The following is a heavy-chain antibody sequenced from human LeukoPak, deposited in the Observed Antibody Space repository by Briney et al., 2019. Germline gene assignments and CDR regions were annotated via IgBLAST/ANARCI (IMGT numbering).Heavy chain of an antibody. CDR3: ARVYDYVWGSPDAFDI. D-gene: IGHD3-16*01. CDR1: GGSISSSNW. V-gene: IGHV4-30-4*01. J-gene: IGHJ3*02. Sequence: TLSLTCAVSGGSISSSNWWSWVRQPPGKGLEWIGYIYYSGSTYYNPSLKSRVTISVDTSKNQFSLKLSSVTAADTAVYYCARVYDYVWGSPDAFDIWGQGTMVTVSS. CDR2: IYYSGST.